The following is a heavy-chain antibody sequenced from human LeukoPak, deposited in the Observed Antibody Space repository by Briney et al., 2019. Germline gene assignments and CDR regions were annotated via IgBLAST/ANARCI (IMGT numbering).Heavy chain of an antibody. D-gene: IGHD2-2*01. CDR2: IHPSGGNT. Sequence: GASVKVSCKASGYTFTSNYMHRVRQAPGQGLEWMGIIHPSGGNTNYAQKFQGRVAMTRDTSTSTVYMELSSLRSEDTAIYYCARDCSSTRCQGPVFDNWGQGTLVTVSS. V-gene: IGHV1-46*01. CDR3: ARDCSSTRCQGPVFDN. J-gene: IGHJ4*02. CDR1: GYTFTSNY.